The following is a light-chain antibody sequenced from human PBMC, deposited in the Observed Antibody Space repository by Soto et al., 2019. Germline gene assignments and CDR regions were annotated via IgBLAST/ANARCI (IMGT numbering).Light chain of an antibody. J-gene: IGKJ2*01. CDR3: QQYGSSHPYT. CDR2: GAS. V-gene: IGKV3-20*01. Sequence: VLTQSPGTLSLSPGERATLSCRASQSVSSSYLAWYQQKPGQAPRLLIYGASSRATGIPDRFSDSGSGTDFALTISRREPEDFALYYWQQYGSSHPYTVGQGPKQEIK. CDR1: QSVSSSY.